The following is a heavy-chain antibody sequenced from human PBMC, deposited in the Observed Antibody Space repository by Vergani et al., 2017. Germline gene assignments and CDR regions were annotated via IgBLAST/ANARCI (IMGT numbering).Heavy chain of an antibody. V-gene: IGHV3-30*02. Sequence: QVQLVESGGGVVQPGGSLRLSCAASGFTFSSYGMHWVRQAPGKGLEWVTFIRYDGSNKYYADSVKGRFTISRDNAKNSLYLQMNSLRAEDTAVYYCARDLAYDYFDYWGQGTLVTVSS. J-gene: IGHJ4*02. CDR3: ARDLAYDYFDY. CDR2: IRYDGSNK. D-gene: IGHD3-16*01. CDR1: GFTFSSYG.